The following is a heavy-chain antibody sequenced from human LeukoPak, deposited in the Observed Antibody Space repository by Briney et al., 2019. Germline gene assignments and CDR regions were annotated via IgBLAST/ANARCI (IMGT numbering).Heavy chain of an antibody. Sequence: GGSLRLSCAASGFTFDDYTMHWVRQVPGTGLEWVSLIGWDGSSTSYADSMKGRFTISRDNSKNSLYLQMNSLRTEDTALYYCAKGSTDYDSSNYYLGYWGQGALVTVSS. V-gene: IGHV3-43*01. CDR2: IGWDGSST. CDR3: AKGSTDYDSSNYYLGY. D-gene: IGHD3-22*01. CDR1: GFTFDDYT. J-gene: IGHJ4*02.